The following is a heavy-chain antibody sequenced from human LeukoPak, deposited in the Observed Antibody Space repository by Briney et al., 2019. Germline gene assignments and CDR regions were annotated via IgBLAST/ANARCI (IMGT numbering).Heavy chain of an antibody. D-gene: IGHD3-10*01. Sequence: GASVKVSCKASGYTLTDYYMHWVRQAPGQGLEWMGRINPNSGGTNYAQKFQRRVTMTRDPSISTAYMELSRLRSEETAVYYCARGYMVRGVIIKFDYWGQGTLVPVSS. CDR1: GYTLTDYY. CDR3: ARGYMVRGVIIKFDY. V-gene: IGHV1-2*06. CDR2: INPNSGGT. J-gene: IGHJ4*02.